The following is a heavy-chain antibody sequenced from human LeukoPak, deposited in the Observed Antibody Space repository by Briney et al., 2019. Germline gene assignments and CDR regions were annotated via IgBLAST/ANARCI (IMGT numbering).Heavy chain of an antibody. V-gene: IGHV3-23*01. CDR3: AKRYYYDSGAFDY. CDR2: ISGSGGST. Sequence: GGSLRLSCAASGFTFSSYGMSWVRQAPGKGLEWVSAISGSGGSTYYADSVKGRFTISRDNSQNTLYLQMNSLRTDDTAVYYCAKRYYYDSGAFDYWGQGTLVTVSS. J-gene: IGHJ4*02. D-gene: IGHD3-10*01. CDR1: GFTFSSYG.